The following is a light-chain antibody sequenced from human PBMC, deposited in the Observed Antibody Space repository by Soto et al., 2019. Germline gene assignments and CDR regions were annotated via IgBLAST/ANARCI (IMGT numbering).Light chain of an antibody. CDR1: QGIIND. CDR2: AAS. Sequence: DIQMTQSPSSLSASVGDRVTITCRASQGIINDLCCYQQKPGKAPKRLFYAASSVQSVVPWRFSGRGSGTEFTLTISSLQPEDFATYYCLQSYSTPSITFGQGTRLEIK. CDR3: LQSYSTPSIT. J-gene: IGKJ5*01. V-gene: IGKV1-17*01.